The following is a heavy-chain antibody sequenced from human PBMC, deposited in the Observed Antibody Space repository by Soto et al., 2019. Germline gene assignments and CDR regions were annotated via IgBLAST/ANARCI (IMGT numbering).Heavy chain of an antibody. CDR3: ARDVVVVAAMVGYYYYYGMDV. Sequence: AGGSLRLSCAASGFTFSSYSMNWVRQAPGKGLEWVSSISSSSSYIYYADSVKGRFTISRDNAKNSLYLQMNSLRAEDTAVYYCARDVVVVAAMVGYYYYYGMDVWGQGTTVTVSS. J-gene: IGHJ6*02. D-gene: IGHD2-15*01. CDR2: ISSSSSYI. V-gene: IGHV3-21*01. CDR1: GFTFSSYS.